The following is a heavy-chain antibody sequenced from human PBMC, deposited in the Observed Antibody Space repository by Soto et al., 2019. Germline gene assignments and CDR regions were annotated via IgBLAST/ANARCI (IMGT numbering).Heavy chain of an antibody. D-gene: IGHD1-26*01. J-gene: IGHJ3*02. V-gene: IGHV4-39*01. Sequence: QLLESGPGLVKPSETLSLTCTVSGGSISSSSYYWGWIRQPPGKGLEWIGSIYYSGSTYYNPSLKSRVTISVDTSKNQFSLKLSSVTAADTAVYYCARQRPLTAYGELPGPYDAFDIWGQGTMVTVSS. CDR2: IYYSGST. CDR1: GGSISSSSYY. CDR3: ARQRPLTAYGELPGPYDAFDI.